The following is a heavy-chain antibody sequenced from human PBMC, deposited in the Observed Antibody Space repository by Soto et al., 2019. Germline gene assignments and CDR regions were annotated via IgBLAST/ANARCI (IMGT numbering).Heavy chain of an antibody. J-gene: IGHJ4*02. D-gene: IGHD1-26*01. Sequence: QVQLVQSGAEVKKPGASVKVSCKASGYTVTNYGITWVRQAPGQGLEWMGWISTYKKDTPYAQKLQGRVNMTTDTSTSTAYMELRSMGSDDTAGYYCARSDSGIYSDWGQGTRFIVSS. CDR1: GYTVTNYG. CDR2: ISTYKKDT. V-gene: IGHV1-18*01. CDR3: ARSDSGIYSD.